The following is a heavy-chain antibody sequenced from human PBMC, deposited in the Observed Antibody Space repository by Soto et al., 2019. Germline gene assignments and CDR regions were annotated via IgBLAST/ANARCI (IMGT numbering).Heavy chain of an antibody. CDR3: ARTPGFLGYCSSTSCPYGMDV. CDR1: GFTFSSYS. D-gene: IGHD2-2*01. J-gene: IGHJ6*02. CDR2: ISSSSSYI. V-gene: IGHV3-21*01. Sequence: EVQLVESGGGLVKPGGSLRLSCAASGFTFSSYSMNWVRQAPGKGLEWVSSISSSSSYIYYADSVKGRFTISRDNAKNSLYLQMNSLGAEDTAVYYCARTPGFLGYCSSTSCPYGMDVWGQGTRVTVSS.